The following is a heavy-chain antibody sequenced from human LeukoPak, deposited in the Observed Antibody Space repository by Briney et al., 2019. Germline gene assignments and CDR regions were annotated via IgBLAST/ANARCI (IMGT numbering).Heavy chain of an antibody. CDR3: AKDSSSWYRPDY. CDR1: GFTFSSYG. J-gene: IGHJ4*02. Sequence: PGGSLRLSXAASGFTFSSYGMHWVRQAPGKGLGWVAFIRYDGSNKYYADSVKGRFTISRDNSKNTLYLQMNSLRAEDTAVYYCAKDSSSWYRPDYWGQGTLVTVSS. CDR2: IRYDGSNK. D-gene: IGHD6-13*01. V-gene: IGHV3-30*02.